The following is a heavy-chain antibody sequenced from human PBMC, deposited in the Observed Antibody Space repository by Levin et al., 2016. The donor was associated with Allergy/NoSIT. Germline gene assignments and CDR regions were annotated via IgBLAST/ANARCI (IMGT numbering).Heavy chain of an antibody. J-gene: IGHJ5*01. CDR2: ISDSSSYT. V-gene: IGHV3-21*01. CDR3: ARSVLRDIFDC. Sequence: WIRQPPGKGLEWVSSISDSSSYTYYADSVKGRFTISRDNAKNSLYLQMNSLRAEDTAVYYCARSVLRDIFDCWGQGMLVTVSS. D-gene: IGHD2-15*01.